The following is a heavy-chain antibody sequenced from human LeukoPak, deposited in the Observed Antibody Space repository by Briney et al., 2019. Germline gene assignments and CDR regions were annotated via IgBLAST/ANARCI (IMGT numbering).Heavy chain of an antibody. V-gene: IGHV4-30-2*01. D-gene: IGHD3-22*01. J-gene: IGHJ5*02. Sequence: SQTLSLTCAVSGGSISSGGYSWSWIRQPPGKGLEWIGYIYHSGSTYYNPSLKSRVTISVDRSNNQFSLKLGSVTAADTAVYYCARGVYYYDNSGPPRRWFDPWGQGTLVTVSS. CDR1: GGSISSGGYS. CDR2: IYHSGST. CDR3: ARGVYYYDNSGPPRRWFDP.